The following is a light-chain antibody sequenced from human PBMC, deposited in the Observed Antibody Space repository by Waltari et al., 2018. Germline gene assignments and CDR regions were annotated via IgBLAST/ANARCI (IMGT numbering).Light chain of an antibody. V-gene: IGKV1-9*01. Sequence: IQLTQAPSSLSPSVVYRVTITCRASQGISSYLAWYQQKPGKAPKLLIYAASTLQSGVPSRFSGSGSGTDFTLTISSLQPEDFATYYCQQLNSYPFTFGGGTKVEIK. CDR2: AAS. CDR1: QGISSY. J-gene: IGKJ4*01. CDR3: QQLNSYPFT.